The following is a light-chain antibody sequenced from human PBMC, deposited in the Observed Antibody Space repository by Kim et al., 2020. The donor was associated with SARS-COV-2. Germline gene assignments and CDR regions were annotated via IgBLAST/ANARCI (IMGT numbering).Light chain of an antibody. CDR2: EDN. CDR3: QSYDSSSWV. J-gene: IGLJ3*02. Sequence: GKTVTISCTRSSGGIASNYVQWYQQRPGSAPTTVIYEDNQRPSGVPDRFSGSIDSSSNSASLTISGLKTEDEADYYCQSYDSSSWVFGGGTQLTVL. CDR1: SGGIASNY. V-gene: IGLV6-57*03.